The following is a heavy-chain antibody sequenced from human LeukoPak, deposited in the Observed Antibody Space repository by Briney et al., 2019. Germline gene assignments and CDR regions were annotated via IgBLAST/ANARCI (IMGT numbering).Heavy chain of an antibody. Sequence: ASVKVSCKTSGYTFTKYLIHWVRQAAGQGLEWVGTINPNGDATNYAPRLQGRLTLTQDTSTSTVYMELRGLTPDDTAVYDCARPLFCAFDNCGYWLDPWGPGTLVTVSS. CDR1: GYTFTKYL. J-gene: IGHJ5*02. V-gene: IGHV1-46*01. D-gene: IGHD1-20*01. CDR3: ARPLFCAFDNCGYWLDP. CDR2: INPNGDAT.